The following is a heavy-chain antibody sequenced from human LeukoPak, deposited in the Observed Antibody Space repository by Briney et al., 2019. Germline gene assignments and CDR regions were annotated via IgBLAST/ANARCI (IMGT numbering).Heavy chain of an antibody. J-gene: IGHJ4*02. Sequence: SETLSLTCTVSGGSISSYYWSWIRQPPGKGLEWIGYIYYSGSTNYNPSLKSRVTISVDTSKNQFSLKLSSVTAADTAVYYCARGDIVVVTAIPSHYFDYWGQGTLVTVSS. V-gene: IGHV4-59*12. D-gene: IGHD2-21*02. CDR3: ARGDIVVVTAIPSHYFDY. CDR2: IYYSGST. CDR1: GGSISSYY.